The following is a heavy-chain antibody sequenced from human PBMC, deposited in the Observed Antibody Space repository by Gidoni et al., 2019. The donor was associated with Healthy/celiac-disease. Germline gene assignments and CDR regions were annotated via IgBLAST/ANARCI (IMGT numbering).Heavy chain of an antibody. CDR1: GYTLTELS. J-gene: IGHJ4*02. V-gene: IGHV1-24*01. Sequence: QVQLVQSGAEVKKPGASVKVSCKVYGYTLTELSMHWVRQAPGKGLEWMGGFDPEDGETIYAQKFQGRVTMTEDTSTDTAYMELSSLRSEDTAVYYCATMIYRRSVVGARGGLDYWGQGTLVTVSS. CDR3: ATMIYRRSVVGARGGLDY. D-gene: IGHD1-26*01. CDR2: FDPEDGET.